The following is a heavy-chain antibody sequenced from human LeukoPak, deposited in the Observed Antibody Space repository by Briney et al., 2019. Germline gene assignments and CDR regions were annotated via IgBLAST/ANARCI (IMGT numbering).Heavy chain of an antibody. V-gene: IGHV1-18*01. Sequence: ASVKVSCKPSGYTFSHYGISWVRQAPGQGLEWMGWISAFNGNTNYAQKLQGRVTMTTDTSTSTAYMELRSLRSDNTAVYYCAREAYSSGYYFPHDSWGQGTLVTVSS. CDR2: ISAFNGNT. D-gene: IGHD3-22*01. CDR3: AREAYSSGYYFPHDS. J-gene: IGHJ4*02. CDR1: GYTFSHYG.